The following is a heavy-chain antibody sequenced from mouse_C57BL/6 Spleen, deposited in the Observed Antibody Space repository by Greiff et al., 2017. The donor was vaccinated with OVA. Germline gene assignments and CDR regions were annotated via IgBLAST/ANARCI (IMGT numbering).Heavy chain of an antibody. CDR1: GYAFSSSW. J-gene: IGHJ2*01. Sequence: VKLVESGPELVKPGASVKISCKASGYAFSSSWMNWVKQRPGKGLEWIGRIYPGDGDTNYNGKFKGKATLTADKSSSTAYMQLSSLTSEDSAVYFCARSNGYRVYYFDYWGQGTTLTVSS. CDR2: IYPGDGDT. D-gene: IGHD2-2*01. CDR3: ARSNGYRVYYFDY. V-gene: IGHV1-82*01.